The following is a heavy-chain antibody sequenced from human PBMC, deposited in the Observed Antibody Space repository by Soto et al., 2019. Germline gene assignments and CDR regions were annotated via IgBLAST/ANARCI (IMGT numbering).Heavy chain of an antibody. Sequence: GGSLRLSCAASGFTFSSYGMHWVRQAPGKGLEWVTGILYDGSDKYYADSVKGRFTTSRENSKNTLYLQMNSLRTEDSAVYYCAKAGGGFGDFVHHWGQGTPVTVSS. D-gene: IGHD3-10*01. CDR1: GFTFSSYG. CDR2: ILYDGSDK. J-gene: IGHJ4*02. CDR3: AKAGGGFGDFVHH. V-gene: IGHV3-30*18.